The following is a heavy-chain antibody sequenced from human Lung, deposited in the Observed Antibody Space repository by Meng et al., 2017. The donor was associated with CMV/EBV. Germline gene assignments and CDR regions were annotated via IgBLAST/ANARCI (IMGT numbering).Heavy chain of an antibody. CDR3: ARGGGNNSILNYYYYAMDV. Sequence: LXCAISGDSVSSNSAAWNWIRQSPSRGLEWLGRTYYRSKWYNDYAVSVKSRITINPDTSKNQFSLQLNSVTPEDTAVYYCARGGGNNSILNYYYYAMDVWGQGXTVTVSS. J-gene: IGHJ6*02. CDR2: TYYRSKWYN. D-gene: IGHD1-1*01. V-gene: IGHV6-1*01. CDR1: GDSVSSNSAA.